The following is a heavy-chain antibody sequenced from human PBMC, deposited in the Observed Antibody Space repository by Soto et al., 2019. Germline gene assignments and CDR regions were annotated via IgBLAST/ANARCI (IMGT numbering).Heavy chain of an antibody. Sequence: QVQLVESGGGVVQPGRSLRLSCAASGFTFSDYGMHWVRQAPGKGLEWLAVISYDGSSKYYADSVKGRFTISRDNSKNTLYLQMSSLRTEDTAVYSCVKDTSRVGSTRGPFDCWGQGTLVTVSS. CDR3: VKDTSRVGSTRGPFDC. J-gene: IGHJ4*02. D-gene: IGHD1-26*01. CDR1: GFTFSDYG. CDR2: ISYDGSSK. V-gene: IGHV3-30*18.